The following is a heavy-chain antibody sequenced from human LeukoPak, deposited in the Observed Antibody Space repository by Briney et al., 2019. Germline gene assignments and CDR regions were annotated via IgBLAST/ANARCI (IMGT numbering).Heavy chain of an antibody. Sequence: SPSETLSLTCTVSGGSISSGGYYWSWIRQHPGKGLEWIGYIYYSGSTCYNPSLKSRVTISVDTSKNQFSLKLSSVTAADTAVYYCARVGYYDSSGLILFPSAFDIWGQGTMVTVSS. CDR2: IYYSGST. CDR3: ARVGYYDSSGLILFPSAFDI. V-gene: IGHV4-31*03. J-gene: IGHJ3*02. D-gene: IGHD3-22*01. CDR1: GGSISSGGYY.